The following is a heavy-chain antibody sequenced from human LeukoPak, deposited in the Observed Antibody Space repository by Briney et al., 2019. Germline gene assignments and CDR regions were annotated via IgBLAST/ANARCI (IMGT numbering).Heavy chain of an antibody. Sequence: SVKVSCKASGGTFSSYAISWVRQAPGQGLEWMGGIIPIFGTANYAQKFQGRVTITTDESTTTAYMELSSLRSEDTAVYYCARDRRGDTAMVKFSFYYMDVWGKGTTVTVSS. CDR1: GGTFSSYA. V-gene: IGHV1-69*05. J-gene: IGHJ6*03. D-gene: IGHD5-18*01. CDR3: ARDRRGDTAMVKFSFYYMDV. CDR2: IIPIFGTA.